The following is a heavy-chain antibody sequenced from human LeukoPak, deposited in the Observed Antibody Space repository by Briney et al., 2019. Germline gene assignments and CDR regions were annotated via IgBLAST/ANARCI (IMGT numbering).Heavy chain of an antibody. CDR2: MNPKSGDT. J-gene: IGHJ5*02. CDR3: AGDGRGSRSSWFDP. Sequence: ASVKVSCKASGYSFTNYDINWVRQATGQGLEWMGWMNPKSGDTGYSQKFQGRVFITRDTSINTAYMELSSLGSDDTAVYYCAGDGRGSRSSWFDPWGQGTLVIVSS. V-gene: IGHV1-8*03. CDR1: GYSFTNYD. D-gene: IGHD3-10*01.